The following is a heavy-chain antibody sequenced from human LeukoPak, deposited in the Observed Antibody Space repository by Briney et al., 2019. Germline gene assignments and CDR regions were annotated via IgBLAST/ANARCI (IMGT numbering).Heavy chain of an antibody. Sequence: GGSLRLSCAASGFTFSDYGMNWVRQAPGKGLEWVSYISSSGSTIYYADSVKGRFTISRDNAKNSLYLQMNSLRAEDTAVYYCAIVGVAGTDFDYWGQGTLVTVSS. V-gene: IGHV3-48*04. CDR3: AIVGVAGTDFDY. CDR1: GFTFSDYG. CDR2: ISSSGSTI. J-gene: IGHJ4*02. D-gene: IGHD6-19*01.